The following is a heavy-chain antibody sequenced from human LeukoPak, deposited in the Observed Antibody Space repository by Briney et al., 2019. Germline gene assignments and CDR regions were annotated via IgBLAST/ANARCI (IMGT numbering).Heavy chain of an antibody. V-gene: IGHV4-31*03. CDR3: ARGYSYGPPLGY. CDR2: IYYSGST. Sequence: PSETLSLSCTVSGGFISSGGYYWSWISQHPGKGLEWIGYIYYSGSTYYNPSLKSRVTISVDTSKNQFSLKLSSVTAADTAVYYCARGYSYGPPLGYWGQGTLVTVSS. J-gene: IGHJ4*02. D-gene: IGHD5-18*01. CDR1: GGFISSGGYY.